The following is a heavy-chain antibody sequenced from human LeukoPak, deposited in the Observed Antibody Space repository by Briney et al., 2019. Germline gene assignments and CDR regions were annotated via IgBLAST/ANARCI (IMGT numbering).Heavy chain of an antibody. CDR3: VRDLGVDTSMIFFDF. CDR2: FDPEDGET. D-gene: IGHD3/OR15-3a*01. Sequence: ASVKVSCKVSGYTLTELSMHWVRQAPGKGLEWMGGFDPEDGETIYAQKFQGRVTMTTDTSTSTAYMELRSLRFDDTAVFYCVRDLGVDTSMIFFDFWGQETLVTVSS. CDR1: GYTLTELS. J-gene: IGHJ4*02. V-gene: IGHV1-24*01.